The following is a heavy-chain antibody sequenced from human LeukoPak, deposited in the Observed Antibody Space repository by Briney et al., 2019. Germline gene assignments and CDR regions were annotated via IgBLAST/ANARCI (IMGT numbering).Heavy chain of an antibody. CDR2: IYYSGST. CDR1: GASISSYY. D-gene: IGHD6-13*01. CDR3: ASSGSWYGLEY. V-gene: IGHV4-59*01. Sequence: SETLSLTCTVSGASISSYYWSWIRQPPGKGLEWIAYIYYSGSTNYNPSLKSRVTISVDTSKNQFSLKLSSVTAADTAVYYCASSGSWYGLEYWGQGTLVTVSS. J-gene: IGHJ4*02.